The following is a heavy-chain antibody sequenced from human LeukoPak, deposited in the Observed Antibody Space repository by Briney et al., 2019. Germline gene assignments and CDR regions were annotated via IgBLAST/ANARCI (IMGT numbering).Heavy chain of an antibody. Sequence: GGSLRLSCAASGFTFSSYSMNWVRLALGKGLEWVSYISSSSNTIYYADSVKGRFTISRDNAKNSLYLQMNSLRAEDTAVYYCASLHDYGDYAPRPGSYYYYYYGMDVWGQGTTVTVSS. CDR3: ASLHDYGDYAPRPGSYYYYYYGMDV. D-gene: IGHD4-17*01. CDR2: ISSSSNTI. CDR1: GFTFSSYS. J-gene: IGHJ6*02. V-gene: IGHV3-48*01.